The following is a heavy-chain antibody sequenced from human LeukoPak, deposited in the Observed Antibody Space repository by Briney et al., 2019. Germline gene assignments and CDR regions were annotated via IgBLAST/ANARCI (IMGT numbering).Heavy chain of an antibody. D-gene: IGHD5-18*01. CDR3: ARRFGTAMGVRWFDP. CDR1: GGSISSGGYY. Sequence: NTSGTLSLTCTVSGGSISSGGYYWSWIRQHPGKGLEWIGYIYYSGSTYYNPSLKSRVTISVDTSKNQFSLKLSSVTAADTAVYYCARRFGTAMGVRWFDPWGQGTLVTVSS. V-gene: IGHV4-31*03. J-gene: IGHJ5*02. CDR2: IYYSGST.